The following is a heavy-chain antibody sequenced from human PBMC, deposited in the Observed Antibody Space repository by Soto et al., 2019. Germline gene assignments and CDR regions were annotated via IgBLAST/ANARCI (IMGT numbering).Heavy chain of an antibody. J-gene: IGHJ5*02. CDR3: ASSPYGSGSFSANA. CDR1: GGTFSYYG. Sequence: QVQLVQSGAEVKRPGASVKVSCKASGGTFSYYGISWVRQAPGQGLEWLGGFIRIFPAPQYAQKFRGRVTITADEYKSKAYRELSSLRSVDTSVYYGASSPYGSGSFSANALGRGTLVIASS. CDR2: FIRIFPAP. V-gene: IGHV1-69*01. D-gene: IGHD3-10*01.